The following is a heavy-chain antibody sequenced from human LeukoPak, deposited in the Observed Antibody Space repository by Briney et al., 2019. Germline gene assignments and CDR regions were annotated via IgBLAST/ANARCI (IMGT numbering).Heavy chain of an antibody. CDR3: AGKYYYDSSGYFYVDY. Sequence: SETLSLTCTVSGGSISSYYWSWIRQPPGKGLEWIGYIYYSGSTNYNPSLKSRVTISVDTSKNQFSLKLRSVTAADTAVYYCAGKYYYDSSGYFYVDYWGQGTLVTVSS. CDR1: GGSISSYY. J-gene: IGHJ4*02. V-gene: IGHV4-59*08. CDR2: IYYSGST. D-gene: IGHD3-22*01.